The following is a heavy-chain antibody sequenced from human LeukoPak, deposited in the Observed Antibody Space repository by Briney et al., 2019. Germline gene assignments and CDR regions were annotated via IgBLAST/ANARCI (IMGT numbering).Heavy chain of an antibody. CDR3: ARGRGTSGTNRDFYYYYYMDV. CDR2: MNAGNGNT. J-gene: IGHJ6*03. CDR1: GYIFTDYA. V-gene: IGHV1-3*01. Sequence: ASVKVSCKASGYIFTDYAIHWLRQAPGQRPEWMGWMNAGNGNTKYSQKFQGRITLIRDTSAATAYMELSSLRHDDLAVYYCARGRGTSGTNRDFYYYYYMDVWGKGTTVTISS. D-gene: IGHD2-2*01.